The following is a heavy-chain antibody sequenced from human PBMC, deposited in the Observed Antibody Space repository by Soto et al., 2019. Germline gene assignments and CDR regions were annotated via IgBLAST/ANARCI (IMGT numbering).Heavy chain of an antibody. Sequence: PSETLSLTCAVSGGSISSGGYSWRWIQQPPGKGLEWIGDINHGGSTYYSPSLKSRVTISVDRPKNQFSLDLRFVTAADTAVYYCARESGAGATNWFDPWGQGTLVTVSS. CDR3: ARESGAGATNWFDP. D-gene: IGHD1-26*01. CDR2: INHGGST. V-gene: IGHV4-30-2*01. J-gene: IGHJ5*02. CDR1: GGSISSGGYS.